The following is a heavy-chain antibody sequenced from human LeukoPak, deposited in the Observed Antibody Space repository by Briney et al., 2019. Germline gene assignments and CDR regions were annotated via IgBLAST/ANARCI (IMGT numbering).Heavy chain of an antibody. Sequence: SETLSLTCPVYGGSFSGYYWSWIRQPPGKGLEWIGEINHSGSTNYNPSLKSRVTISLDTSKNQFSLKLSSVTAADTAVYYCAKSLYGSGSYYNWFDPWGQGTLVTVSS. V-gene: IGHV4-34*01. CDR1: GGSFSGYY. D-gene: IGHD3-10*01. J-gene: IGHJ5*02. CDR2: INHSGST. CDR3: AKSLYGSGSYYNWFDP.